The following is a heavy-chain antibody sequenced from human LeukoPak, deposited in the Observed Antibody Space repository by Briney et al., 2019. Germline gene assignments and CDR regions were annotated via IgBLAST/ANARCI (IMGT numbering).Heavy chain of an antibody. CDR3: ARDHLNVGIAGRDAFDI. V-gene: IGHV3-7*01. D-gene: IGHD6-13*01. Sequence: GGSLRLSCAASGFTFSTYWMSWVRQAPGKGLEWVANIRQDGSDKYYVDSVKGRFTISRDNAKNSLYLQMNSLRAEDTAVYYCARDHLNVGIAGRDAFDIWGQGTMVTVSS. CDR1: GFTFSTYW. J-gene: IGHJ3*02. CDR2: IRQDGSDK.